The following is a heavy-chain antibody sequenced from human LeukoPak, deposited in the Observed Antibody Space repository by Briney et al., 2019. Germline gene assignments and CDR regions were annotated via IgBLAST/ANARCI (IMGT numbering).Heavy chain of an antibody. Sequence: GGSLRLFCAASGCTFSSYWMSWVRQAPGKGLEWVANIKQDGSEKYYVGSVKGRFTISRDNAENSLYLQMNSLRAEDTAVYYCARDGRHSSGFNYYYYYYMDVWGKGTTVTISS. CDR3: ARDGRHSSGFNYYYYYYMDV. V-gene: IGHV3-7*01. J-gene: IGHJ6*03. D-gene: IGHD3-22*01. CDR2: IKQDGSEK. CDR1: GCTFSSYW.